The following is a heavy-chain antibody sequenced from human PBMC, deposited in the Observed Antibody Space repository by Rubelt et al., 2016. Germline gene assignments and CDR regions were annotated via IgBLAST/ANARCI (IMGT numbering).Heavy chain of an antibody. Sequence: EVQLVESGGGLVKPGGSLRLSCAASGSTFSNAWMNWVRQAPGKGLEWVGRIKGKTDGGTTDYAAPVKGRFTISRDDSKNTLFLEMNSLKTEDTAVYYCSTAFFEGNYWGQGTLVTV. J-gene: IGHJ4*02. CDR2: IKGKTDGGTT. D-gene: IGHD3-3*01. V-gene: IGHV3-15*01. CDR3: STAFFEGNY. CDR1: GSTFSNAW.